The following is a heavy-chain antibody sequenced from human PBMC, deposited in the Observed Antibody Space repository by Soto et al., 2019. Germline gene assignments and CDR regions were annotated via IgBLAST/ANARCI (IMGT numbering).Heavy chain of an antibody. Sequence: ASVKVSCKASGYTFTGYYMHWVRQAPGQGLEWMGWINPNSGGTNYAQKFQGWVPITRDTSISRAYMELRRPRYDDTAVYCCARAGGMITFGGVIDAKCRSSFDDWGQGTLVTDSS. CDR2: INPNSGGT. V-gene: IGHV1-2*04. CDR3: ARAGGMITFGGVIDAKCRSSFDD. D-gene: IGHD3-16*02. J-gene: IGHJ4*02. CDR1: GYTFTGYY.